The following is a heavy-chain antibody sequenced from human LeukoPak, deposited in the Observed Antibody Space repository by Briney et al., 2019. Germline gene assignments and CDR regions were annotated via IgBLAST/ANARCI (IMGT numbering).Heavy chain of an antibody. J-gene: IGHJ4*02. V-gene: IGHV3-33*01. Sequence: GRSLRLSCAASGFTFNSYGIHWVRQAPGKGLEWVAFIWYDGSNKYYADSVKGRFTISRDNSKNTLYLQMNSLRAEDTAVYYRARARTTRGFDYWGQGTLVTVSS. CDR3: ARARTTRGFDY. CDR2: IWYDGSNK. CDR1: GFTFNSYG. D-gene: IGHD4-17*01.